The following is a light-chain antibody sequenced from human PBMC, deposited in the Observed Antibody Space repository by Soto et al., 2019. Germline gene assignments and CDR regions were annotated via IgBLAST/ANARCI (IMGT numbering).Light chain of an antibody. CDR3: CSRV. CDR1: SSDVATYNL. J-gene: IGLJ3*02. CDR2: EVT. V-gene: IGLV2-23*02. Sequence: QSALTQPASVSGSPGQSITISCTGTSSDVATYNLVSWYQQRPGTAPQLIIYEVTKRPSGVSTRFSGSQSGNTASLTISGLHADDEADYYCCSRVFGGGTQLPVL.